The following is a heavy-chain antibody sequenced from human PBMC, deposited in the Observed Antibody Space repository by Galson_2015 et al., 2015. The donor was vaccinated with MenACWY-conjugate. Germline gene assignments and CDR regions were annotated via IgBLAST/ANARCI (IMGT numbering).Heavy chain of an antibody. D-gene: IGHD2-15*01. CDR2: IDSTTMTI. J-gene: IGHJ4*02. Sequence: SLRLSCAASGFTFRSYSMNWVRLAPGKGLEWVSYIDSTTMTIFYADSVRGRFTISRDNSKNSLYLQMNSLRAEDTAVYYWARDDVRASAAHLDSGGQVTLFTVSS. CDR3: ARDDVRASAAHLDS. CDR1: GFTFRSYS. V-gene: IGHV3-48*04.